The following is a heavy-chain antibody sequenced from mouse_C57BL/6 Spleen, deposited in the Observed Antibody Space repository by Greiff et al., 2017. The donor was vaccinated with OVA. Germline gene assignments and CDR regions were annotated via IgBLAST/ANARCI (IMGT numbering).Heavy chain of an antibody. CDR3: ARGTTVEGAWFAY. J-gene: IGHJ3*01. CDR1: GYTFTSYW. V-gene: IGHV1-64*01. D-gene: IGHD1-1*01. Sequence: VQLQQPGAELVKPGASVKLSCKASGYTFTSYWMHWVKQRPGQGLEWIGMIHPNSGSTNYNEKFKSKATLTVDKSSSTAYMQLSSLTSEDSAVYYCARGTTVEGAWFAYWGQGTLVTVSA. CDR2: IHPNSGST.